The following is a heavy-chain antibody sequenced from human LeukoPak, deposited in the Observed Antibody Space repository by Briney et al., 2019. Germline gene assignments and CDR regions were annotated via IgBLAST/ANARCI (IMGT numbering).Heavy chain of an antibody. CDR1: GGSISSSTYY. CDR2: IYHSGST. J-gene: IGHJ5*02. CDR3: ARVHRGGFDP. V-gene: IGHV4-39*07. D-gene: IGHD3-16*01. Sequence: SETLSLTCTVSGGSISSSTYYWGWIRQPPGKGLEWIGYIYHSGSTYYNPSLKSRVTISVDRSKNQFSLKLSSVTAADTAVYYCARVHRGGFDPWGQGTLVTVSS.